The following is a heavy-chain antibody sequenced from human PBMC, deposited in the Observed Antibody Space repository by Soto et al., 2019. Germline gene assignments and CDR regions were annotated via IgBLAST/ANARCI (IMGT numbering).Heavy chain of an antibody. J-gene: IGHJ3*02. Sequence: GGSLRLSCAASGFTVSTNYISWVRQAPGKGLEWVSIIYSGGKTYYADSVKGRFVISRDNSKNTLYLQMNSLRVEDTAVYYCARMASLREWLVNAFDMWGQGTAVTVSS. CDR3: ARMASLREWLVNAFDM. CDR2: IYSGGKT. D-gene: IGHD6-19*01. CDR1: GFTVSTNY. V-gene: IGHV3-53*01.